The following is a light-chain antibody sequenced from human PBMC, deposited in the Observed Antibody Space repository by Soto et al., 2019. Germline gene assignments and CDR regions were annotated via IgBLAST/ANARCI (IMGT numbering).Light chain of an antibody. CDR2: AAS. V-gene: IGKV1-27*01. J-gene: IGKJ1*01. Sequence: DIQMTQSPSSLSASVGDRVTITCRASQGISHFLAWYQQKPGKVPKLLIYAASILQSGVPPRFSGSGSGTDFDLTISRRQPDVVETYYCQKYNTGPPTFGEGTKVEI. CDR1: QGISHF. CDR3: QKYNTGPPT.